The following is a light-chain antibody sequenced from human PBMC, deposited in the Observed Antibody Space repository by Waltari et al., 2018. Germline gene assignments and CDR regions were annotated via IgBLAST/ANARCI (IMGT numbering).Light chain of an antibody. V-gene: IGKV4-1*01. CDR3: QQYYSDPWT. Sequence: DIVMTQSPDSLAVSLGERATINCKSSQSVLYSSNNKNYLAWYQQRPVQPPKLLIYWASTRESGVPDRFSGSGSGTDFTLIISSLQAEDVAVYYCQQYYSDPWTFGQGTKVEIK. CDR2: WAS. J-gene: IGKJ1*01. CDR1: QSVLYSSNNKNY.